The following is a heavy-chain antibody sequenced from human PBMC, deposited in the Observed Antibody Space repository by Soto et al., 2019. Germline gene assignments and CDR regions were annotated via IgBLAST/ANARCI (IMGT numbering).Heavy chain of an antibody. CDR3: ARNYDFWSGYYTDY. J-gene: IGHJ4*02. CDR2: INSDGSST. V-gene: IGHV3-74*01. D-gene: IGHD3-3*01. Sequence: GGSLRLSCAASGFTFSSYWMHWVRQAPGKGLVWVSRINSDGSSTSYADSVKGRFTISRDNAKNTLYLQMNSLRAEDTAVYYCARNYDFWSGYYTDYWGQGTLVTVSS. CDR1: GFTFSSYW.